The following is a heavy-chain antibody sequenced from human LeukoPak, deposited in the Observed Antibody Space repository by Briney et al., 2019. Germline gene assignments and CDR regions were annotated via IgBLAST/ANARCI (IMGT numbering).Heavy chain of an antibody. Sequence: ASVKVSCKASVGTLSSYAISWVRQAPGQGLEWMGGIIPIFGTANYAQKLQGRGTITTDESTGTAYMALSSLRSEDTAVYYCARAYDYAPYYYMDVWGKGTTVTVSS. CDR2: IIPIFGTA. V-gene: IGHV1-69*05. J-gene: IGHJ6*03. CDR3: ARAYDYAPYYYMDV. D-gene: IGHD3-16*01. CDR1: VGTLSSYA.